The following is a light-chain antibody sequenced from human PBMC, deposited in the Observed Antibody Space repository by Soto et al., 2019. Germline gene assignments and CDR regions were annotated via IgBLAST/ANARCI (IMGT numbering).Light chain of an antibody. J-gene: IGKJ1*01. Sequence: DIQMTQSPSTLSASVGDRVTITCRASQSVTSLLAWYQQRPGKAPNLLIFDASSLESGVPSRFSGSGYGTEFTLTINSLQPDDFATYYCQQYNTYSQTFGQGTKVDIK. CDR3: QQYNTYSQT. V-gene: IGKV1-5*01. CDR1: QSVTSL. CDR2: DAS.